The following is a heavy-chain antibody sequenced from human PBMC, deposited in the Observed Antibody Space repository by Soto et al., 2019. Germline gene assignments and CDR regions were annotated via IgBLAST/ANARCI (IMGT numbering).Heavy chain of an antibody. CDR3: ARGTYYYDSSGYYRDTSCGMDV. V-gene: IGHV3-48*03. Sequence: GSLRLSCXASGFTFSSYEMNWVRQAPGKGLEWVSYISSSGSTIYYADSVKGRFTISRDNAKNSLYLQMNSLRAEDTAVYYCARGTYYYDSSGYYRDTSCGMDVWGQGTTVTVSS. J-gene: IGHJ6*02. CDR2: ISSSGSTI. CDR1: GFTFSSYE. D-gene: IGHD3-22*01.